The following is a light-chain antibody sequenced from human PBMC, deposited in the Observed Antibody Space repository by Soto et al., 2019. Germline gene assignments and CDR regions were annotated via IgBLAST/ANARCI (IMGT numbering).Light chain of an antibody. V-gene: IGLV1-40*01. J-gene: IGLJ3*02. CDR1: SSNIGAGHD. CDR2: ANT. CDR3: QSFDISLDGWV. Sequence: QSVLTQPPAVSGAPGQRVTISCTGSSSNIGAGHDVHWYQQIPETAPKLLVSANTNRPSGVPDRFAGSNSVTSASLSITGLQADDEADYYCQSFDISLDGWVFGRGTKPAVL.